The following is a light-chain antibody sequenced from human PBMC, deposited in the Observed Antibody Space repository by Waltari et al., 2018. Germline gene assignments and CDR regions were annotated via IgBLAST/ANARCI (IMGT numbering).Light chain of an antibody. J-gene: IGKJ1*01. CDR2: GAS. CDR1: QTVSRSF. Sequence: EVVLTQSPGTLSLSPGEGATLACRASQTVSRSFLAWYQHKPGQAPRLLIYGASNRATGIPDRCSASGAGRDFTLTIRRLEPEDVAVYYCQQYGASPWAFGQWTKVEIK. V-gene: IGKV3-20*01. CDR3: QQYGASPWA.